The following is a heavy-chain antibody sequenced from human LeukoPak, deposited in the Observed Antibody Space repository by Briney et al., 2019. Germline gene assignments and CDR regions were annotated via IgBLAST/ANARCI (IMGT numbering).Heavy chain of an antibody. J-gene: IGHJ4*02. D-gene: IGHD5-18*01. CDR2: ISGGGDNT. V-gene: IGHV3-23*01. CDR3: ASGYTYVRLGDH. Sequence: GGSLRLSCAASGFTFSSYAMSWVRQAPGKGLEWVSSISGGGDNTYYADSVKGRFTISRDNAKNTLFLQMNSLRAEDTAVYYCASGYTYVRLGDHWGQGTLVTVSS. CDR1: GFTFSSYA.